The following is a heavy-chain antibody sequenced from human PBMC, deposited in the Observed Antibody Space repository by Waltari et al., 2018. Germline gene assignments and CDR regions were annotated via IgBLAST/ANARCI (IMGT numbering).Heavy chain of an antibody. Sequence: QVQLVQSGAEVKKPGASVKVSCKTSGYTFTNYGVIWVRQAPGQGLEWMGWGSAKNGNTDQAQKCQGRVIITTDASTSTAYMELRSLRSDDTAVYYCARDLVRQGFDPWGQGTLVAVSS. J-gene: IGHJ5*02. D-gene: IGHD2-8*02. CDR3: ARDLVRQGFDP. CDR1: GYTFTNYG. CDR2: GSAKNGNT. V-gene: IGHV1-18*01.